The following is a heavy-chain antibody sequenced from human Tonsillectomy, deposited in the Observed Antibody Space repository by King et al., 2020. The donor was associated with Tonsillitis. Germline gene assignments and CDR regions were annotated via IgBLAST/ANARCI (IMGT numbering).Heavy chain of an antibody. J-gene: IGHJ6*02. CDR3: ASPSCYYGSGSYWGMDV. V-gene: IGHV4-38-2*01. CDR2: MNHSGST. CDR1: GYSISSGYY. Sequence: VQLQESGPGLVKPSETLSLTCAVSGYSISSGYYWGWVRQPPGKGLEWIGSMNHSGSTYYNPSLKSRVTISMDTSKNHFSLRLSSVTAADTAVYYCASPSCYYGSGSYWGMDVWGQGTTVTVSS. D-gene: IGHD3-10*01.